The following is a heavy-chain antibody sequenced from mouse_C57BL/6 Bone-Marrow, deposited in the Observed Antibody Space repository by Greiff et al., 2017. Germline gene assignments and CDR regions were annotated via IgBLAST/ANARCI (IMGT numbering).Heavy chain of an antibody. CDR3: AFITTAYYFDY. Sequence: QVQLQQPGAELVRPGTSVKLSCKASGYTFTSYWMHWVKQRPGQGLEWIGVIDPSDSYTNYNQKFKGKATLTVDTSSSTAYMQLSSLTSEDSAVYYCAFITTAYYFDYWGQGTTLTVSS. D-gene: IGHD1-1*01. CDR2: IDPSDSYT. J-gene: IGHJ2*01. CDR1: GYTFTSYW. V-gene: IGHV1-59*01.